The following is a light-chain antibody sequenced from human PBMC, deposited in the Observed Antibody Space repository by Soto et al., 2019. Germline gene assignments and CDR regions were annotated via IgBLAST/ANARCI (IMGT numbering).Light chain of an antibody. V-gene: IGKV1-5*01. CDR2: NAS. CDR3: EQYNSYST. CDR1: QSISSW. Sequence: DIQMTQSPSTLSASVGDRVTITCRASQSISSWLAWYQQKPGKAPKLLIYNASSWESGVPSRCSGSRSGTEFTLTISSPQPDDFATYYCEQYNSYSTFGQGTKVEIK. J-gene: IGKJ1*01.